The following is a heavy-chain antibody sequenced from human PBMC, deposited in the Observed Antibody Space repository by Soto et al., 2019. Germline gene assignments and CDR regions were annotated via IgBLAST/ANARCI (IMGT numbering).Heavy chain of an antibody. Sequence: QVQLVQSGAEMKKPGSSVKVSCKTSGGAFSNFAVSWVRQAPGQGLEWVGGITPILGTPRYAQKIQGRVTITADVSTTSAYMEITSLTSEDTALYYCVRGGSGSRGDYWGQGTLVTVSS. CDR1: GGAFSNFA. CDR3: VRGGSGSRGDY. V-gene: IGHV1-69*01. J-gene: IGHJ4*02. CDR2: ITPILGTP. D-gene: IGHD3-10*01.